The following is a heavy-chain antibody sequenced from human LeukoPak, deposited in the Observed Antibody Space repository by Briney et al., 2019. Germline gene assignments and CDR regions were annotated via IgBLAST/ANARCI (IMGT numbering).Heavy chain of an antibody. V-gene: IGHV4-38-2*02. CDR3: ARDLGSYSSSWFDSYYYYYMDV. CDR2: IYHSGST. Sequence: YPSETLSLTCTVSGYSISSGYYWGWIRQPPGKGLEWIGSIYHSGSTYYNPSLKSRVTISVDTSKNQFSLKLSSVTAADTAVYYCARDLGSYSSSWFDSYYYYYMDVWGKGTTVTVSS. J-gene: IGHJ6*03. CDR1: GYSISSGYY. D-gene: IGHD6-13*01.